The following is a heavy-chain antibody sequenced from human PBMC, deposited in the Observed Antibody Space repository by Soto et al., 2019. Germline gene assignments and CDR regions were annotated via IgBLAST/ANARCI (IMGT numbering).Heavy chain of an antibody. CDR2: LYSGAGT. Sequence: VQLVESGGGLVQPGGSLRLSCAASGFTVSSNYMNWVRQAPGKGLEWLSVLYSGAGTYYADSVKDRFTMSRDNSKNTLYLQLNSLRAEDTAIYYCARECGGDCSNAFDLWGQGTMVTVSP. J-gene: IGHJ3*01. V-gene: IGHV3-66*01. D-gene: IGHD2-21*01. CDR3: ARECGGDCSNAFDL. CDR1: GFTVSSNY.